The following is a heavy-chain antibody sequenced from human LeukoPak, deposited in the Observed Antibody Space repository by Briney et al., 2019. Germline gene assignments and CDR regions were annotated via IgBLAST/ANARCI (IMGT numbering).Heavy chain of an antibody. J-gene: IGHJ6*03. CDR2: VDTSGDT. CDR3: ARGLGGASYYMDV. V-gene: IGHV4-4*07. D-gene: IGHD3-16*01. Sequence: SETLSLTCTVSGGSLSSFYWSWVRQPAGKGPEWIRRVDTSGDTLYNPSLKSRATMSLDTSKNQFSLKLNSVTVADTAVYYCARGLGGASYYMDVWGKGTTVTVSS. CDR1: GGSLSSFY.